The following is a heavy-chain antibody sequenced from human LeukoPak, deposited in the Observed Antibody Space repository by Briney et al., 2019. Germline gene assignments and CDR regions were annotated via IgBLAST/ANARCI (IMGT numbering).Heavy chain of an antibody. CDR3: ARKVRGRGVIGAFDYYYMDV. D-gene: IGHD3-10*01. Sequence: ASVKVSCKASGYTFTGYYMHWVRQAPGQGLEWMGWINPNSGGTNYAQKFQGRVTMTRDTSISTAYMELRSLRSDDAAVYYCARKVRGRGVIGAFDYYYMDVWGKGTTVTISS. V-gene: IGHV1-2*02. J-gene: IGHJ6*03. CDR1: GYTFTGYY. CDR2: INPNSGGT.